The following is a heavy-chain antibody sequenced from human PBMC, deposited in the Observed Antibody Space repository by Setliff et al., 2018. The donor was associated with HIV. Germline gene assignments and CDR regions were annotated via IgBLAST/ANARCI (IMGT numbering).Heavy chain of an antibody. CDR2: IYYSGST. V-gene: IGHV4-39*01. D-gene: IGHD3-10*01. J-gene: IGHJ3*02. CDR3: ARHSQRWFGEMGAFDI. CDR1: GATISSTSYY. Sequence: PSETLSLTCIVSGATISSTSYYWGWIRQPPGKGLEWIGTIYYSGSTYYKSSLQSRVTISVDTSKNDFSLRLSSVTAADTAMYYCARHSQRWFGEMGAFDIWGQGTMVTVSS.